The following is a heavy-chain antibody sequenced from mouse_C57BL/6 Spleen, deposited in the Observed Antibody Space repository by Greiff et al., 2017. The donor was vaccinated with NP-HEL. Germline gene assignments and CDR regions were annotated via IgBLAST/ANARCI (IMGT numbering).Heavy chain of an antibody. D-gene: IGHD1-1*01. J-gene: IGHJ1*03. CDR1: GYTFTSYW. CDR2: IYPGNSDT. CDR3: TRERITTVVATHWYFDV. Sequence: EVMLVESGTVLARPGASVKMSCKTSGYTFTSYWMHWVKQRPGQGLEWIGAIYPGNSDTSYNQKFKGKAKLTAVTSASTAYMELSSLTNEDSAVYYCTRERITTVVATHWYFDVWGTGTTVTVSS. V-gene: IGHV1-5*01.